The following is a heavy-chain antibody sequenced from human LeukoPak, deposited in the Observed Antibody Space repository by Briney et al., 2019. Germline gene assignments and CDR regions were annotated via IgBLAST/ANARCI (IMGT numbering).Heavy chain of an antibody. D-gene: IGHD2-21*02. CDR3: ARGTRYCGGDCYRRLDY. J-gene: IGHJ4*02. V-gene: IGHV1-69*01. CDR1: GGTFSSYA. Sequence: VASVKVSCKASGGTFSSYAISWVRQAPGQGLEWMGGIIPIFGTANYAQKFQGRVTITADESTSTAYMELSSLRSEDTAVYYCARGTRYCGGDCYRRLDYWGQGTLVTVSS. CDR2: IIPIFGTA.